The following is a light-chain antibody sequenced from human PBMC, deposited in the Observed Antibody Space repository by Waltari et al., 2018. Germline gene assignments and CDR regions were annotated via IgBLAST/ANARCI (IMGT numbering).Light chain of an antibody. CDR3: QQYHSYSPYT. V-gene: IGKV1-5*03. Sequence: DIQMTQSPSTLSASVGVRVTITCRASQTISIYLAWYQQKPGKAPNLLIYKASTLESGVPSRFSGSGSGTEFTLTISSLQPDDFATYYCQQYHSYSPYTFGQGTKLDIK. J-gene: IGKJ2*01. CDR1: QTISIY. CDR2: KAS.